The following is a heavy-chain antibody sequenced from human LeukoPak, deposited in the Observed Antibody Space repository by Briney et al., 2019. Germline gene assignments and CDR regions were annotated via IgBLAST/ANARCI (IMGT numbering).Heavy chain of an antibody. CDR1: GFTFSSYA. J-gene: IGHJ4*02. CDR3: AKGLVTGSLDY. CDR2: ISSSGGST. V-gene: IGHV3-23*01. D-gene: IGHD3-10*01. Sequence: GGSLRLSCAASGFTFSSYAMTWVRQAPGKGLEWVSSISSSGGSTYYADSVRGRFTISRDNSKNTLYLQMNSLRAEDTAIYYCAKGLVTGSLDYWGQGTLVTVSS.